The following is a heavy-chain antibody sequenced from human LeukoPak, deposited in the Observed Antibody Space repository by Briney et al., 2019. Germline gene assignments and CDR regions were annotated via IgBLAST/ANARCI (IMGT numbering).Heavy chain of an antibody. CDR2: INHSGST. Sequence: SETLSLTCAVYGGSFSGYYWSWIRQPPGKGLEWIGEINHSGSTNYNPSLKSRVTISVDTSKNQFSLKLSSVTAADTAVYYCARDLGRTGAFDIWGQGTMVTVSS. CDR3: ARDLGRTGAFDI. V-gene: IGHV4-34*01. D-gene: IGHD1-14*01. CDR1: GGSFSGYY. J-gene: IGHJ3*02.